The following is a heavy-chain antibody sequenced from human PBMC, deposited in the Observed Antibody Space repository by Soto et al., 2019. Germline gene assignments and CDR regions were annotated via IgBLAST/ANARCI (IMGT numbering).Heavy chain of an antibody. V-gene: IGHV3-66*01. Sequence: EVQLVESGGGLVQPGGSLRVSCAAFGFTVSGNYMSWVRQAPGKGLEWVSFIYSDGSTYYADSVKGRFTISRDNSKNTLYLQMNSLRVEDTAVYYCERGHNSGDYWGQGTLVTVSS. J-gene: IGHJ4*02. CDR1: GFTVSGNY. D-gene: IGHD6-25*01. CDR3: ERGHNSGDY. CDR2: IYSDGST.